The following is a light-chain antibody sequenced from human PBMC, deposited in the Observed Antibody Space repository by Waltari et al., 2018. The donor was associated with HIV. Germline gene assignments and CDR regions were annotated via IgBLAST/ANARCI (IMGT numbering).Light chain of an antibody. Sequence: SALTQPPSASGSPGQSVTIPCTGTSSDVGRYNYVSCYEQHPGKAPKLIMYEVSKRPSGVPDRFSGSKSGNTASLTVSGLQAEDEADYYCSSYAGSNNYVFGTGTKVTVL. J-gene: IGLJ1*01. CDR3: SSYAGSNNYV. CDR2: EVS. V-gene: IGLV2-8*01. CDR1: SSDVGRYNY.